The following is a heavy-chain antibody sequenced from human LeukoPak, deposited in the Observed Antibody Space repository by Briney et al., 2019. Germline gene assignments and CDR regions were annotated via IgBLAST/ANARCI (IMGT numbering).Heavy chain of an antibody. D-gene: IGHD4-17*01. J-gene: IGHJ6*02. CDR3: ARDRIPGDYVPYYYYGMDV. Sequence: GGSLRLSCVVSGITLSNYGMSWVRQAPGKGLEWVAGISDRGGSTNYADSVKGRFTISRDNPKNTLYLQMNSLRSEDTAVYYCARDRIPGDYVPYYYYGMDVWGQGTTVTVSS. V-gene: IGHV3-23*01. CDR2: ISDRGGST. CDR1: GITLSNYG.